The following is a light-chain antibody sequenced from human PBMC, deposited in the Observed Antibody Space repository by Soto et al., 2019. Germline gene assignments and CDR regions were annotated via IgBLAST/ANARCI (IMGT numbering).Light chain of an antibody. CDR3: QSYDSSLSGLV. Sequence: QSVLTQPPSVSGAPGQRVTISCSGSSSNIGVGYTVHWYQQLPGTAPKLLIYGNSNRPSGVPDRFSGSKSGTSASLAITGRQTEDEADYYFQSYDSSLSGLVFGTGTKLTVL. V-gene: IGLV1-40*01. CDR2: GNS. CDR1: SSNIGVGYT. J-gene: IGLJ1*01.